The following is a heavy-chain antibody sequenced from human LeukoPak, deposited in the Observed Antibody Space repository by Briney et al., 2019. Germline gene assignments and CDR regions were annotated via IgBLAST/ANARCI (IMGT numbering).Heavy chain of an antibody. V-gene: IGHV4-61*01. CDR2: ISYSGST. CDR1: GDSVSSGSFY. D-gene: IGHD5-18*01. CDR3: ARDRSYGYFDY. J-gene: IGHJ4*02. Sequence: SETLSLTCTVSGDSVSSGSFYWSWIRQPPGKGLEWIGFISYSGSTNYNPSLKSRVTISIDTSRDQFSLTLSSVTAADTAVYYCARDRSYGYFDYWGQGTPVTVSS.